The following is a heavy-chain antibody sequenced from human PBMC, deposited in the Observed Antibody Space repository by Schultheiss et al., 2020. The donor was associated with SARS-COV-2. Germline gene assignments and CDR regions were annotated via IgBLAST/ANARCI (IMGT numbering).Heavy chain of an antibody. Sequence: ASVKVSCKASGGTFSSYAISWVRQAPGQGLEWMGWISAYNGNTNYAQKLQGRVTITADKSTSTAYMELSSLRSEDTAVYYCARGPQYDFWSPREDYWGQGTLVTVSS. CDR3: ARGPQYDFWSPREDY. CDR2: ISAYNGNT. J-gene: IGHJ4*02. D-gene: IGHD3-3*01. CDR1: GGTFSSYA. V-gene: IGHV1-18*01.